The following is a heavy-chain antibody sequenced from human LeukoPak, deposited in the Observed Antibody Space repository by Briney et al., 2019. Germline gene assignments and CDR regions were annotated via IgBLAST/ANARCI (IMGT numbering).Heavy chain of an antibody. CDR2: ISAYNGNT. CDR1: GYTFTSYG. CDR3: ARAGGYCGRISCPYYFDY. V-gene: IGHV1-18*01. Sequence: ASVKVSCKASGYTFTSYGISWVRQAPGQGLEWMGWISAYNGNTNYAQKLQGRVTMTTDTSTSTAYMELSSLRSEDTAVYYCARAGGYCGRISCPYYFDYWGQGSLVAVSS. J-gene: IGHJ4*02. D-gene: IGHD2-15*01.